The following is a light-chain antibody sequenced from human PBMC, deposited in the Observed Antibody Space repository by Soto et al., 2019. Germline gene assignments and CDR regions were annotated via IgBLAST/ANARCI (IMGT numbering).Light chain of an antibody. CDR2: GAS. V-gene: IGKV3-20*01. CDR1: QSVSSSY. Sequence: EIVLTQSPGTLSLSPGERATLSCRASQSVSSSYLAWYQQKPGQAPRLLIYGASSRATGIPDRFSGSASGTDFTLTFSRLEPEDFAVYYCQQYGSSPYTFGQGPNLEIK. J-gene: IGKJ2*01. CDR3: QQYGSSPYT.